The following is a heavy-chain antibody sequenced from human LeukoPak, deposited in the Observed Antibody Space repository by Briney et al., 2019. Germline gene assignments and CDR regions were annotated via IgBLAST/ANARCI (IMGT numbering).Heavy chain of an antibody. V-gene: IGHV4-59*08. Sequence: PSETLSLTCTVSGGSISTYYWSWIRQPPGKGLEWIGYISYSGNTNYNPSLKSRVTISVDTSKNQFSLKLSSVTAADTAVYYCARHLLRYSSSGYFDNWGQGTLVTVSS. D-gene: IGHD6-13*01. CDR1: GGSISTYY. CDR2: ISYSGNT. CDR3: ARHLLRYSSSGYFDN. J-gene: IGHJ4*02.